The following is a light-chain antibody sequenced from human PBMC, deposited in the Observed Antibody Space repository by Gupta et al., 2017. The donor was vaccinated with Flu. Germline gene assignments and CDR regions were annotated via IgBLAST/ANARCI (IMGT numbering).Light chain of an antibody. CDR3: QQRSSWPIT. J-gene: IGKJ5*01. CDR2: DAS. Sequence: SPATLSLSPGERATLSCRASQSVASYLAWYQQKPGQAPRLLISDASIRATAIPARFSGSGSGTDFTLTISSLQPEDFAIYYCQQRSSWPITFGQGTRLEIK. CDR1: QSVASY. V-gene: IGKV3-11*01.